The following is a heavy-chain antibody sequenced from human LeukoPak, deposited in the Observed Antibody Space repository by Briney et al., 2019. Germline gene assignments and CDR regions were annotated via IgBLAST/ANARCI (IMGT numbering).Heavy chain of an antibody. CDR1: GYTFTGYY. D-gene: IGHD6-13*01. CDR3: ARDAGYSSTWADY. CDR2: INPNSGDT. J-gene: IGHJ4*02. Sequence: ASVKVSCKASGYTFTGYYMHWVRQAPGQGLEWMGWINPNSGDTNYAQKFQGRVTMTRDTSISTAYMELSRLRSDDTAVYYCARDAGYSSTWADYWGQGTLVTVSS. V-gene: IGHV1-2*02.